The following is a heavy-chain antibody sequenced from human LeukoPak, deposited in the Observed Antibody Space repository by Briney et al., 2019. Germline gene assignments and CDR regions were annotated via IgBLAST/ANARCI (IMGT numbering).Heavy chain of an antibody. CDR3: AKPHYCSSTSCYGESPFDY. CDR1: GFTFSSYG. V-gene: IGHV3-30*18. D-gene: IGHD2-2*01. Sequence: GGSLRLSCAASGFTFSSYGMHWVRQAPGKGLEGGAVISYDGSNKYYTDSVKGRFTISRDNSKNTLYLQMNSLRAEDTAVYYCAKPHYCSSTSCYGESPFDYWGQGTLVTVSS. J-gene: IGHJ4*02. CDR2: ISYDGSNK.